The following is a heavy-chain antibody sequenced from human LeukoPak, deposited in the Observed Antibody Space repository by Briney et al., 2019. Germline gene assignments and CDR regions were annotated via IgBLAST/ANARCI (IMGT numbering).Heavy chain of an antibody. CDR3: ARDNGYAFDI. Sequence: GGSLRLSCAASGFRFNDYGMHWIRQAPGKGLEWVAVISYDGSNKYYADSVKGRFTISRDNSKNTLYLQMNSLRAEDTAVYYCARDNGYAFDIWGQGTMVTVSS. D-gene: IGHD2-8*01. CDR1: GFRFNDYG. CDR2: ISYDGSNK. V-gene: IGHV3-30*19. J-gene: IGHJ3*02.